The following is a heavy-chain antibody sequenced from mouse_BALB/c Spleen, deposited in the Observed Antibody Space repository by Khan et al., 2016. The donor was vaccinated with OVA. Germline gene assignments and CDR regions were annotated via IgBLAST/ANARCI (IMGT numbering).Heavy chain of an antibody. CDR2: ISTYSGNT. Sequence: VQLVESGPELVRPGVSVKISCKGSGYTFTDYAMYWVKQSHAKSLEWIGLISTYSGNTNYNQMFKGKATMTVDKSSSTAYMELARLTSEDSAIYYSARPAYDGYYDYWGQGTTLTVSS. CDR1: GYTFTDYA. V-gene: IGHV1S137*01. D-gene: IGHD2-3*01. J-gene: IGHJ2*01. CDR3: ARPAYDGYYDY.